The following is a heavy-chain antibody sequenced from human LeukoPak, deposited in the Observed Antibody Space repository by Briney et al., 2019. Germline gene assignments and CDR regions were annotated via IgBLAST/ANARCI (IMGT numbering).Heavy chain of an antibody. CDR3: ARVGITLFGVVIL. CDR1: GFIVSSNY. V-gene: IGHV3-53*01. CDR2: LYSGGNT. D-gene: IGHD3-3*01. Sequence: GGSLRLSCAASGFIVSSNYMSWVRQAPGKGLEWVSILYSGGNTYYADSVKGRCIISRDNSNNTLYLQMNSLRTEDTAVYYCARVGITLFGVVILWGQGTLVTVSS. J-gene: IGHJ4*02.